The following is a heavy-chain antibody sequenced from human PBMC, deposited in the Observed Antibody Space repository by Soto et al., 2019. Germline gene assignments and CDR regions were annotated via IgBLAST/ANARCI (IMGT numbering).Heavy chain of an antibody. CDR2: ISSSSTYI. J-gene: IGHJ4*02. CDR1: GFTFSSYT. CDR3: ASPPYYFDTSGYSY. V-gene: IGHV3-21*01. D-gene: IGHD3-22*01. Sequence: EVQLVESGGGLVKPGGSLRLSCAASGFTFSSYTMNWVRQAPGKGLEWVSSISSSSTYIYYADSVKGRFTISRDNAKNSLYLQMNSLRVEDTAVYYCASPPYYFDTSGYSYWGQGTLVTVSS.